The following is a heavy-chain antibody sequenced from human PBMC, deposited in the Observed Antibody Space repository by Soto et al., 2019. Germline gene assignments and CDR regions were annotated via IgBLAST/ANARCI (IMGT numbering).Heavy chain of an antibody. CDR3: ASGIQLWLRRINNGYSG. CDR2: IIPMFGTA. V-gene: IGHV1-69*12. CDR1: GGTFSTYA. D-gene: IGHD5-18*01. J-gene: IGHJ4*02. Sequence: QVQLVQSGAEVKKPESSVKVSCKAPGGTFSTYAISWVRQAPVQGLEWMGGIIPMFGTANYAQRFQDRVTITADESTYTVYMELSSLRSEDTAVYFCASGIQLWLRRINNGYSGWGQGTLVTVSS.